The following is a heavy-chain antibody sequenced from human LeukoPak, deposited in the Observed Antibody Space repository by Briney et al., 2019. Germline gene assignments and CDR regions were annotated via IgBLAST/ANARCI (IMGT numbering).Heavy chain of an antibody. D-gene: IGHD5-12*01. J-gene: IGHJ4*02. CDR2: IKSKTDGGTT. Sequence: GGSLRLSCAASGFTFSNAWMSWVRQAPGKGLEWVGRIKSKTDGGTTDYAAPVKGRFTISRDDSKNTLYLQMNSLKTEDTAVYYCTTDYSREDIVVTIGFDYWGQGTLVTASS. CDR3: TTDYSREDIVVTIGFDY. CDR1: GFTFSNAW. V-gene: IGHV3-15*01.